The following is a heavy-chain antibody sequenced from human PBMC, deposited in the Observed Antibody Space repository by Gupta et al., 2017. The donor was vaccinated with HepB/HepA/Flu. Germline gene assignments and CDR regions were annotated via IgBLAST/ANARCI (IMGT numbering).Heavy chain of an antibody. V-gene: IGHV3-23*01. D-gene: IGHD2-15*01. CDR3: AKGYGLDCSGGSCYVDY. CDR1: GFTFSSYV. CDR2: ISGRGGGT. J-gene: IGHJ4*02. Sequence: EVQLLESGGGLVQPGGSLRLSCAASGFTFSSYVMSWVRQAPGKGVEWVSGISGRGGGTYYADFGKGRFTISRDNSKNTLYLQMNSLRAEDTAVYYCAKGYGLDCSGGSCYVDYWGQGTLVTVSS.